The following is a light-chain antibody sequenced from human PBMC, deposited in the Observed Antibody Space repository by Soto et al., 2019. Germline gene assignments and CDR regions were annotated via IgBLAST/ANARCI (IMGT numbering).Light chain of an antibody. CDR2: GAS. J-gene: IGKJ4*01. Sequence: EIVFTQSPGTLSLSPGDRATLSCRASQSVRSNFLAWYQEKPGQAPRLLIYGASSRATGIPDRFSGGGSGTDFTLTISRLEPEDFAVYYCQQFESYPLTFGGGTKVDI. CDR3: QQFESYPLT. CDR1: QSVRSNF. V-gene: IGKV3-20*01.